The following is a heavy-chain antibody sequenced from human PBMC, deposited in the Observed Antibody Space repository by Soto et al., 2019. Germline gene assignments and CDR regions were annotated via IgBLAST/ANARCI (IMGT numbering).Heavy chain of an antibody. J-gene: IGHJ3*01. Sequence: EEQLVESGGGLVQPGGSLRLSCAASGFTFRSYRMHWVRQAPGKGLEWVSGITHDGSTTSYADSVKARFTISRDNAKNTIYLQMNRLRAADAGVKYCEPVACGGDCLPPRGWCQGTQVSVSS. CDR3: EPVACGGDCLPPRG. CDR2: ITHDGSTT. D-gene: IGHD2-21*02. CDR1: GFTFRSYR. V-gene: IGHV3-74*01.